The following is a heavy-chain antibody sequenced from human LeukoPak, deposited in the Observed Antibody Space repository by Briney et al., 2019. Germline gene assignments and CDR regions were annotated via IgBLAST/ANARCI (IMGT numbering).Heavy chain of an antibody. D-gene: IGHD7-27*01. J-gene: IGHJ4*02. CDR3: ARMTLMGTSLDD. CDR2: IKQDGGEK. CDR1: GFTLSNFW. V-gene: IGHV3-7*01. Sequence: GGSLRLSCAASGFTLSNFWMSWFGQAPGKGLRGVANIKQDGGEKYYVDSVKGRFTISRDNAKNSLYLQMNSLRIEDTAVYYCARMTLMGTSLDDWGQGTLVTVSS.